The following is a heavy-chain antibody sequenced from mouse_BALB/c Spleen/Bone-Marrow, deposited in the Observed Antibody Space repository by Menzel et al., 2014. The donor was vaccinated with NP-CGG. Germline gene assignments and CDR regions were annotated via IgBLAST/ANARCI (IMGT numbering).Heavy chain of an antibody. CDR2: ISDGGSYT. Sequence: EVKVEESGGGLVEPGGSLKLSCAASGFTFSDYYMYWVRQTPEKRLEWVAIISDGGSYTYYPDSVKGRFTISRDNAKNNLYLQMSSLKSDDTAMYYCARDRAYYRYDGYYYAMDYWGQGTSVTVSS. D-gene: IGHD2-14*01. J-gene: IGHJ4*01. V-gene: IGHV5-4*02. CDR1: GFTFSDYY. CDR3: ARDRAYYRYDGYYYAMDY.